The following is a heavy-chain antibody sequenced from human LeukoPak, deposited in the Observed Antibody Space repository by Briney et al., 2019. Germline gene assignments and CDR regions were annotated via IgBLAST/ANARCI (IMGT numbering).Heavy chain of an antibody. J-gene: IGHJ3*02. CDR2: ISSSSSTI. CDR1: GFTFSSYS. Sequence: GGSLRLSCAASGFTFSSYSMNWVRQAPGKGLEWVSYISSSSSTIYYADSVKGRFTISRDNSKNTLYLQMNSLRAEDTAVYYCAKDTSSSWYHNHDAFDIWGQGTMVTVSS. D-gene: IGHD6-13*01. CDR3: AKDTSSSWYHNHDAFDI. V-gene: IGHV3-48*01.